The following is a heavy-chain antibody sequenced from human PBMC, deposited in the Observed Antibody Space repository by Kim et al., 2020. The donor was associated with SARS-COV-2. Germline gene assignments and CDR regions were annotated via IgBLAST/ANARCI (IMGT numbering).Heavy chain of an antibody. CDR3: AHRPGERWLHVKVDWFGP. J-gene: IGHJ5*02. CDR1: GFSLSTSGVG. Sequence: SGPTLVNPTQTLTLTCTFSGFSLSTSGVGVGWIRQPPGKALEWLALIYWDDDKRYSPSLKCRLTITKDTSKNQVVLTMTNMDPVDTATYYCAHRPGERWLHVKVDWFGPWGQGTLVSVSS. V-gene: IGHV2-5*02. D-gene: IGHD5-12*01. CDR2: IYWDDDK.